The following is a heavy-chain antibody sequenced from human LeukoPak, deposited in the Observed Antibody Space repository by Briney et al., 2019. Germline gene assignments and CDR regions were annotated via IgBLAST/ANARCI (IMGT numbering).Heavy chain of an antibody. CDR2: VNPNSGGR. V-gene: IGHV1-2*02. Sequence: GASVKDSCKASGYTFTGYYIHSVRQAPGQGLEWRVWVNPNSGGRNYAQKFQGRVTMTRDTTISTAYMELSSLRSDDTAVYYCARSQWGIASAGLDYWGQGTLVSVSS. CDR1: GYTFTGYY. J-gene: IGHJ4*02. CDR3: ARSQWGIASAGLDY. D-gene: IGHD6-13*01.